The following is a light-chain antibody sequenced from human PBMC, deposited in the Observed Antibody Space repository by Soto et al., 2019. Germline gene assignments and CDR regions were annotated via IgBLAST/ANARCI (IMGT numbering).Light chain of an antibody. V-gene: IGLV1-51*01. CDR3: GTWDSSLSAVV. CDR1: SSNIGNNY. J-gene: IGLJ2*01. CDR2: DNN. Sequence: QSVLTQPPSVSAAPGQKVTISCSGSSSNIGNNYVSWYQQLPGTAPKLLIYDNNKRPSGIPDRFSGSKSGTSATLGFTGLQTGDEADYYCGTWDSSLSAVVFGGGTKLTGL.